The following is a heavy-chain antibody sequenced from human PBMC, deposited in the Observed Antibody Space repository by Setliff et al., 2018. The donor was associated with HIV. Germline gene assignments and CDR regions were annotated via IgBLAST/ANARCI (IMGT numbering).Heavy chain of an antibody. CDR3: ATLDYYGSATYNLALHY. CDR2: VDPKNGDT. Sequence: ASVKVSCKASGGTFSSYAISWVRQAPAKGLEWMGRVDPKNGDTIYAEILRGRVTITADTSTDTAYMELGSLRSEDTAIYYCATLDYYGSATYNLALHYWGQGTLVTVSS. V-gene: IGHV1-69-2*01. CDR1: GGTFSSYA. J-gene: IGHJ4*02. D-gene: IGHD3-10*01.